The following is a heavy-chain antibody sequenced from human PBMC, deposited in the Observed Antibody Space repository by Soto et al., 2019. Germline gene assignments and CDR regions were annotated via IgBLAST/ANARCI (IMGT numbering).Heavy chain of an antibody. J-gene: IGHJ6*02. CDR1: GYSFTSYW. D-gene: IGHD6-6*01. Sequence: PGESLKISCKGSGYSFTSYWIGWVRQIPGKGLEWMGIIYPGDSDTRYSPSFQGQVTISADKSISTAYLQWSSLKASDTAMYYCASTDSSSSNHYYYYYGMDVWGQGTTVTVSS. V-gene: IGHV5-51*01. CDR2: IYPGDSDT. CDR3: ASTDSSSSNHYYYYYGMDV.